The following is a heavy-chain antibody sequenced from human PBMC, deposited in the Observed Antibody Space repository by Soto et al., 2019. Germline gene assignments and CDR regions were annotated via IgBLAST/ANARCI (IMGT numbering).Heavy chain of an antibody. D-gene: IGHD1-26*01. V-gene: IGHV3-33*01. Sequence: QVQLVESGGGVVQPGRSLRLSCAASGFTFSGSGMHWVRQAPGKGLEWVAIIWYDGSNKYYADSVKGRFTISRDNSKNTLYLEMNSLRAEDTAVYYCARRGSGSYEDAFDIWGQGTMVTVS. J-gene: IGHJ3*02. CDR3: ARRGSGSYEDAFDI. CDR1: GFTFSGSG. CDR2: IWYDGSNK.